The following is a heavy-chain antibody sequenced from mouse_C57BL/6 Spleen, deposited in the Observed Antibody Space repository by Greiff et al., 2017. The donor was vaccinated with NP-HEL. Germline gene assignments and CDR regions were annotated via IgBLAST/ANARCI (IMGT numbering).Heavy chain of an antibody. CDR1: GFTFSDYG. J-gene: IGHJ4*01. CDR2: ISSGSSTI. Sequence: EVMLVESGGGLVKPGGSLKLSCAASGFTFSDYGMHWVRQAPEKGLEWVAYISSGSSTIYYADTVKGRFTISRDNAKNTVFLQMTSLRSEDTAMYYCARPYYDHYYAMDYWGQGTSVTVSS. V-gene: IGHV5-17*01. D-gene: IGHD2-10*01. CDR3: ARPYYDHYYAMDY.